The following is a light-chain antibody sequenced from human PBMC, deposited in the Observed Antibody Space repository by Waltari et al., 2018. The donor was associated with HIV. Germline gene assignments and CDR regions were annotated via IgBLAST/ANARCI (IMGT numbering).Light chain of an antibody. V-gene: IGLV1-47*01. CDR3: AAWDDSLWV. CDR1: SSNIGSTY. Sequence: QSVLTQPPSASGTPGQRVTISGSGSSSNIGSTYVYWYQQLPGTAPNRLIDRNDRRPSGVPDRFAGSKSGTSASLAISGLRSEDAADYYCAAWDDSLWVFGGGTKLTVL. J-gene: IGLJ3*02. CDR2: RND.